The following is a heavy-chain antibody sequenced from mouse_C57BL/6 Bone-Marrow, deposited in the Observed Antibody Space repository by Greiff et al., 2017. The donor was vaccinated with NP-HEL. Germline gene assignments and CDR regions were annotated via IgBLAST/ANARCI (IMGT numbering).Heavy chain of an antibody. Sequence: QVQLQQPGAELVRPGSSVKLSCKASGYTFTGYWMDWVKQRPGQGLEWIGNIYPSDSETHYNQKFKDKATLTVDKSSSTAYMQLSSLTSEDSAVYYSFYYGSSDYWGQGTTLTVSS. V-gene: IGHV1-61*01. CDR1: GYTFTGYW. CDR3: FYYGSSDY. D-gene: IGHD1-1*01. J-gene: IGHJ2*01. CDR2: IYPSDSET.